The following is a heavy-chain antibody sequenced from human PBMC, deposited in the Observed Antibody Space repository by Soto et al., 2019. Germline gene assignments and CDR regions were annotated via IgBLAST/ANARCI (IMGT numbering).Heavy chain of an antibody. V-gene: IGHV3-23*01. D-gene: IGHD2-15*01. CDR3: AKEYCSGGSCYPLD. J-gene: IGHJ4*02. CDR2: ITDSGGNT. CDR1: GFTFSSYV. Sequence: EVQLLESGGGLVQPGGSLRLSCAASGFTFSSYVMSWVRQAPGKGLEWVSAITDSGGNTYYADSVKGRFTISRDNSKNTVYLQMNSLRADDTAVYYCAKEYCSGGSCYPLDWGQGTLVTVSS.